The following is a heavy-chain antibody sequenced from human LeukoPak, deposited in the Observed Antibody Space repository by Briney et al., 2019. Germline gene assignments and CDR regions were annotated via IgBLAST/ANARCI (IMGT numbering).Heavy chain of an antibody. CDR2: IYYSGST. J-gene: IGHJ5*02. CDR1: GGSISSYY. CDR3: ARMVNFYDFWSGYYSGSFDP. D-gene: IGHD3-3*01. Sequence: SETLSLTCTVSGGSISSYYWSWIRQPLGKGLEWIGYIYYSGSTNYNPSLKSRVTISVDTSKNQFSLKLSSVTAADTAVYYCARMVNFYDFWSGYYSGSFDPWGQGTLVTVSS. V-gene: IGHV4-59*01.